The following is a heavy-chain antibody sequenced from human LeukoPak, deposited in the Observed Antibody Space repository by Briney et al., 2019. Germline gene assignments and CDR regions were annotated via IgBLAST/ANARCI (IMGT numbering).Heavy chain of an antibody. CDR1: GYTFTSYY. D-gene: IGHD6-6*01. J-gene: IGHJ4*02. Sequence: ASVKASCKASGYTFTSYYMHWVRQAPGQGLEWMGIINPSGDSTSYAQKFQGRVTMTRDTSTSTVYMELSSLRSEDTAVYYCARDTTGGEYSSSSIDYWGQGTLVTVSS. CDR2: INPSGDST. V-gene: IGHV1-46*01. CDR3: ARDTTGGEYSSSSIDY.